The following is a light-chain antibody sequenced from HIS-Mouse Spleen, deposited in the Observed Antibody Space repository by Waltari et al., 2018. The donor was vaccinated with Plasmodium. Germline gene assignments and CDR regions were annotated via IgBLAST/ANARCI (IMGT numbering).Light chain of an antibody. V-gene: IGLV2-8*01. J-gene: IGLJ2*01. CDR2: EVT. CDR1: SSDLGGYNY. CDR3: SSYAGSNNLV. Sequence: QSALTQPPSASGSPGQSVPISCTGTSSDLGGYNYVTWYQQPPGKAPKLMIYEVTKRPSGVPDRFSGSKSGNTASLTVSGLQAEDEADYYCSSYAGSNNLVFGGGTKLTVL.